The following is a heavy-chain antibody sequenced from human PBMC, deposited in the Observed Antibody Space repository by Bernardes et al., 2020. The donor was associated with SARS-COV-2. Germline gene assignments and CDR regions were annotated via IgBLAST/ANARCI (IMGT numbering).Heavy chain of an antibody. V-gene: IGHV3-48*01. CDR1: GFTFSSYA. CDR2: ISSSSTI. J-gene: IGHJ4*02. CDR3: ARDTYYDFWSGYYGGVDY. D-gene: IGHD3-3*01. Sequence: GGSLRLSCVASGFTFSSYAMNWVRQAPGKGLEWVSVISSSSTIYYADSVKGRFTISRDNAKNSLYLQMNSLRAEDTAVYYCARDTYYDFWSGYYGGVDYWGQGTLVTVSS.